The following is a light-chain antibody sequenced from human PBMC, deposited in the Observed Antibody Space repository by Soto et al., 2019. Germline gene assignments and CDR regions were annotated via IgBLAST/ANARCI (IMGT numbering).Light chain of an antibody. CDR2: GAS. Sequence: EIVMTQSPATLSVSPGERATLSCRASQSVSSNLAWYQQKPGQAPRLLIYGASTRGTGIPARFSGSGSGTKYTLTIISLQSEDFAVYYCQQYNNWPLYTFGQGTKLEIK. CDR1: QSVSSN. V-gene: IGKV3-15*01. J-gene: IGKJ2*01. CDR3: QQYNNWPLYT.